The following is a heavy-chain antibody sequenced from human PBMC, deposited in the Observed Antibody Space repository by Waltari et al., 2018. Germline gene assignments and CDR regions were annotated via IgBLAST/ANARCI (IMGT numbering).Heavy chain of an antibody. CDR3: ARAASSSWYENWFDP. J-gene: IGHJ5*02. CDR2: IYYSGST. D-gene: IGHD6-13*01. CDR1: GGSISSYY. V-gene: IGHV4-59*01. Sequence: QVQLQESGPGLVKPSETLSLTCTVSGGSISSYYWSWIRQPPGKGLEWIGYIYYSGSTNYNPSLKSRVTISVDTSKNQFSLKLSSVTAADTAVYYCARAASSSWYENWFDPWGQGTLVTVSS.